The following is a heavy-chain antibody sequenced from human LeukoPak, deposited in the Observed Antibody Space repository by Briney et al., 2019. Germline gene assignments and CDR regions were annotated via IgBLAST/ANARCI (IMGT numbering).Heavy chain of an antibody. J-gene: IGHJ4*02. CDR3: ARGEVEIAVPDY. V-gene: IGHV4-34*01. D-gene: IGHD5-24*01. Sequence: SETLSLTCAVYGGSFSGYYWSWIRQPPGKGLEWIGEINHSGSTNYNPSLKSRVTISVDTSKNQFSLKLSSVTAADTAVYYCARGEVEIAVPDYWGPGTLVTVSS. CDR1: GGSFSGYY. CDR2: INHSGST.